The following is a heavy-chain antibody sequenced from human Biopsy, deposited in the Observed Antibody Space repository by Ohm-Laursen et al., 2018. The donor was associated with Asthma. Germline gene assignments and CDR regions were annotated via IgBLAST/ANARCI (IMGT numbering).Heavy chain of an antibody. V-gene: IGHV2-5*01. J-gene: IGHJ4*01. D-gene: IGHD3/OR15-3a*01. CDR3: ARAIRLEDFLTGSFTSYFNN. CDR2: INWNDNK. Sequence: TQTLTLTGTFSGFSFTTYGVGVGWIRQSPGKALEWLALINWNDNKRYSPSLKNRLTVTKDTSKNQVVLTLTNMDPVDTATYFCARAIRLEDFLTGSFTSYFNNWDLGTLVSVSS. CDR1: GFSFTTYGVG.